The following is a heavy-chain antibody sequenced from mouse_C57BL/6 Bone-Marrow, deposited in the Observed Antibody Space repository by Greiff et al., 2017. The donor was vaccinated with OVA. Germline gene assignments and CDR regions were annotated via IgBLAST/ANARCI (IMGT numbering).Heavy chain of an antibody. Sequence: VQLQQPGAELVMPGASVKLSCKASGYTFTSYWMHWVQQRPGQGLEWIGEIDPSDSYTNYNQNFKGEATLTVAKSSRPAYMQLSSLTSEDSAVYYGAKGYGGYYFDYWGQGTTLTVSS. D-gene: IGHD2-14*01. CDR1: GYTFTSYW. CDR3: AKGYGGYYFDY. J-gene: IGHJ2*01. CDR2: IDPSDSYT. V-gene: IGHV1-69*01.